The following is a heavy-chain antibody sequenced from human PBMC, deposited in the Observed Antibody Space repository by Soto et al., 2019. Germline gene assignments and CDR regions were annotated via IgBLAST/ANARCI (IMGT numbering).Heavy chain of an antibody. D-gene: IGHD1-26*01. CDR3: ARGEQYSGRIFDY. J-gene: IGHJ4*01. V-gene: IGHV6-1*01. Sequence: XLTVTSAITGDXVSSNSAGWSWVRQSPSRGLEWLGRTYYRSKWYYEYAVSVRGRITINPDTPKNQYSLQLNSVTPEHTDVYFCARGEQYSGRIFDYWGQGTLATVSS. CDR1: GDXVSSNSAG. CDR2: TYYRSKWYY.